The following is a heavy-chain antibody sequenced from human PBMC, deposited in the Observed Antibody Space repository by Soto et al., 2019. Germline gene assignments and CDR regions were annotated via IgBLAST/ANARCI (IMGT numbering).Heavy chain of an antibody. CDR2: ISAYNGNT. J-gene: IGHJ5*02. Sequence: QVQLVQSGAEVKKPGASVKVSCKASGYTFTSYGISWVRQAPGQGLEWMGWISAYNGNTNYAQKLQGRVTMTTDTSTSTAYMELRSLRSDDQAVYYCARDGDIVVVVAATEGGNWFDPWGQGTLVTVSS. D-gene: IGHD2-15*01. CDR3: ARDGDIVVVVAATEGGNWFDP. V-gene: IGHV1-18*01. CDR1: GYTFTSYG.